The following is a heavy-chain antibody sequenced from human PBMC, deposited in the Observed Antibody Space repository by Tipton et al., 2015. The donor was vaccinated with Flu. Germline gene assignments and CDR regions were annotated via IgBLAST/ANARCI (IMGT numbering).Heavy chain of an antibody. CDR1: GFTFDEYA. CDR3: TKAGGTMIVGFFDL. J-gene: IGHJ2*01. Sequence: SLRLSCAASGFTFDEYAMHWVRQAPGKGLEWVSGISWNSGNIGYADSVKGRFTISRDNAKNSLYLQLNSLRAEDTALYYCTKAGGTMIVGFFDLWGRGTLVTVSS. CDR2: ISWNSGNI. D-gene: IGHD3-22*01. V-gene: IGHV3-9*01.